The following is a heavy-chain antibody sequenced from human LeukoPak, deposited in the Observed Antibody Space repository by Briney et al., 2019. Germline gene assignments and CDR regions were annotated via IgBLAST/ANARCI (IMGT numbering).Heavy chain of an antibody. CDR3: ARMKVQPMVTYYYYYGMDV. V-gene: IGHV1-2*02. D-gene: IGHD5-18*01. Sequence: GAPVKVSCKASGYTFTGYYMHWVRQAPGQGLEWMGWINPNSGGTNYAQKFQGRVTMTRDTSISTAYMELSRLRSDDTAVYYCARMKVQPMVTYYYYYGMDVWGQRTTVTVSS. CDR2: INPNSGGT. CDR1: GYTFTGYY. J-gene: IGHJ6*02.